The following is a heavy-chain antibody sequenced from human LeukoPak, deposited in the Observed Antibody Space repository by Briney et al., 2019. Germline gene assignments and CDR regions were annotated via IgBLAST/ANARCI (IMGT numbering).Heavy chain of an antibody. CDR1: GFTFTSYG. CDR2: INWNGGST. V-gene: IGHV3-20*04. Sequence: GGSLRLSCTASGFTFTSYGMSWVRQAPGKGLEWVSGINWNGGSTGYADSVKGRFTISRDNAKNSLYLQMNSLRAEDTALYYCARGRIIRGYFDYWGQGTLVTVSS. J-gene: IGHJ4*02. CDR3: ARGRIIRGYFDY. D-gene: IGHD2/OR15-2a*01.